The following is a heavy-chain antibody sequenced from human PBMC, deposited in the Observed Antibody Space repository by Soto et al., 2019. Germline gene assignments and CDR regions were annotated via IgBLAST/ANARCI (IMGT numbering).Heavy chain of an antibody. V-gene: IGHV3-33*01. J-gene: IGHJ4*02. CDR3: ARGVLGELSSMYYFDY. Sequence: GGSLRLSCAASGFTFSSYGMHWVRQAPGKGLEWVAVIWYDGSNKYYADSVKGRFTISRDNSKNTLYLQMNSLRAEDTAVYYCARGVLGELSSMYYFDYWGQGTLVTVSS. D-gene: IGHD3-16*02. CDR1: GFTFSSYG. CDR2: IWYDGSNK.